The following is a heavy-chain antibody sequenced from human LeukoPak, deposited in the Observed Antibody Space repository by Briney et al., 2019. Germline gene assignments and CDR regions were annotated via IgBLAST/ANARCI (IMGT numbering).Heavy chain of an antibody. D-gene: IGHD3-16*01. J-gene: IGHJ4*02. V-gene: IGHV4-59*01. CDR2: IHYSGST. CDR3: ARTPRGEFSDY. CDR1: GFTFTTYW. Sequence: PGGSLRLSCAASGFTFTTYWMGWVRQAPGKGLEWIGYIHYSGSTNYNPSLKSRVTISADTSNNQFSLKLISVTAADTAVYYCARTPRGEFSDYWGQGTLVTVSS.